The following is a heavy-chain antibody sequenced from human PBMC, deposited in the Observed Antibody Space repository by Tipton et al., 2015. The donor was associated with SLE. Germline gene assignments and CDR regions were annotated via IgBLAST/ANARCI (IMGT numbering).Heavy chain of an antibody. CDR1: GGSITSSGFY. J-gene: IGHJ4*02. CDR2: IDYSGRT. CDR3: ARRTSGYAPDY. Sequence: LRLSCTVSGGSITSSGFYWGWFRQPPGKGLEWIGSIDYSGRTYYTPSLKSQLTISVDTSENQISLKLNSVTAADTAFYYCARRTSGYAPDYWGQGTLVTVSS. V-gene: IGHV4-39*07. D-gene: IGHD5-12*01.